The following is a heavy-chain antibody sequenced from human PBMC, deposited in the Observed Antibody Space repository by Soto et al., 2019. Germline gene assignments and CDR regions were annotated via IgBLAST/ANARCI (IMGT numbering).Heavy chain of an antibody. D-gene: IGHD5-18*01. J-gene: IGHJ4*02. CDR3: ARHRYSYGVYYFDY. CDR2: IYYSGGT. V-gene: IGHV4-59*08. Sequence: QVQLQESGPGLVKPSETLSLTCIVSGGSISNYYWSWIRQPPGKGLEWSGYIYYSGGTNYNPSLTSRVTISVDTSKNQFSLKLSFVTAADTAVYYCARHRYSYGVYYFDYWGQGTLVTVSS. CDR1: GGSISNYY.